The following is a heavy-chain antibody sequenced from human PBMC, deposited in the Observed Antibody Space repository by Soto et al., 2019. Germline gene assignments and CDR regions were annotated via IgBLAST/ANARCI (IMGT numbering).Heavy chain of an antibody. CDR2: ISYDGSNK. CDR1: GFTFSSYA. J-gene: IGHJ6*02. Sequence: QPVGSLRLSCAASGFTFSSYAMHWVRQAPGKGLEWVAVISYDGSNKYYADSVKGRFTISRDNSKNTLYLQMNSLRAEDTAVYYCARDMYLGAPGGMDVWGQGTTVTVSS. D-gene: IGHD1-26*01. CDR3: ARDMYLGAPGGMDV. V-gene: IGHV3-30-3*01.